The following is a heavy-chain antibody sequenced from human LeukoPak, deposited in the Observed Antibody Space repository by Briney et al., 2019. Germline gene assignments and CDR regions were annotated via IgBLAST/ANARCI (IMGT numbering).Heavy chain of an antibody. CDR1: GYRFTGYY. CDR3: ARDPTRGDLSVY. Sequence: GASVKVSCKASGYRFTGYYIHWLRQVPGQGLEWMGWINPETGDPYYGQKFLGRVTMTRDRSISTAYMELSRLTSDDMAVYYCARDPTRGDLSVYWGQGSLVTVSS. J-gene: IGHJ4*02. D-gene: IGHD5-12*01. CDR2: INPETGDP. V-gene: IGHV1-2*02.